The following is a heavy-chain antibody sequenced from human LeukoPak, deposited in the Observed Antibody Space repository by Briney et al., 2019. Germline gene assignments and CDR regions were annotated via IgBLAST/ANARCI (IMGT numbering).Heavy chain of an antibody. J-gene: IGHJ4*02. V-gene: IGHV3-7*01. CDR1: GFTFSSYW. D-gene: IGHD3-16*01. CDR2: IKQDGSEK. CDR3: ASSMITFGGVIPF. Sequence: GGSLRLSCAASGFTFSSYWISWVRQAPGKGLEWVANIKQDGSEKYYVDSVKGRFTISRDNAKNSLYLQMNSLRAEDTAVYYCASSMITFGGVIPFWGQGTLVTVSS.